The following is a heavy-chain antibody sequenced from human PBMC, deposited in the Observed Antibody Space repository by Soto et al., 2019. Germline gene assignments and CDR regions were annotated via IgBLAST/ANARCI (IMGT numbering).Heavy chain of an antibody. CDR3: AREFRNYSNYVWDY. Sequence: GGSLRLSCAASGFTFSDYYISWIRQAPGKGLEWFSYISSSGRTIYYADSVKGRFTISRDNAKKSVYLQMNSLKVEDTAVYYCAREFRNYSNYVWDYWGQGTLVTVSS. J-gene: IGHJ4*02. V-gene: IGHV3-11*01. CDR2: ISSSGRTI. CDR1: GFTFSDYY. D-gene: IGHD4-4*01.